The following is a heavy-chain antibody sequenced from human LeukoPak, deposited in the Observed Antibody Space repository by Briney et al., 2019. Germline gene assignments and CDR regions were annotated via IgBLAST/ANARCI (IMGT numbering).Heavy chain of an antibody. CDR2: ISSSSSYI. Sequence: GGSLRLSCAASGFTFRSYSMNWVRQAPGKGLEWVSSISSSSSYIYYADSVKGRFTISRDNAKNSLYLQMNSLRAEDTAVYYCARVYSSSSGFDYWGQGTLVTVSS. D-gene: IGHD6-6*01. CDR3: ARVYSSSSGFDY. J-gene: IGHJ4*02. V-gene: IGHV3-21*01. CDR1: GFTFRSYS.